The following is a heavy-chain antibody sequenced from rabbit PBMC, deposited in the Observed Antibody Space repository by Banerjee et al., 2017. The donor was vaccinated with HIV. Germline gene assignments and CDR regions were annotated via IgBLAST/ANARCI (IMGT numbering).Heavy chain of an antibody. V-gene: IGHV1S47*01. CDR2: IDPVFGST. CDR1: GFSFSNYW. D-gene: IGHD1-1*01. J-gene: IGHJ2*01. CDR3: ARNYVNAFDP. Sequence: QEQLVESGGGLVQPEGSLTLTCTASGFSFSNYWICWVRQAPGKGLEWIGYIDPVFGSTHYASWVNGRFTISSHNAQNTLYLQLNSLTAADTVTYFCARNYVNAFDPWGPGTLVTVS.